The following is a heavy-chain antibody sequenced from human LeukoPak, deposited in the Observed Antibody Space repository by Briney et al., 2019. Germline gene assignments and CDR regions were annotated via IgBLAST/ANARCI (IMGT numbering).Heavy chain of an antibody. CDR2: INPSAGTT. CDR3: ARGKSSVWPVGLCMDV. D-gene: IGHD6-19*01. Sequence: ASVKVSCKASGYSFTNYYMHWVRQAPGQGFGWMGLINPSAGTTTYAQKFQGRVTVTRDTSTSTVYMDLSSLKSEDTAVYYCARGKSSVWPVGLCMDVWGQGTTVTVSS. CDR1: GYSFTNYY. V-gene: IGHV1-46*01. J-gene: IGHJ6*02.